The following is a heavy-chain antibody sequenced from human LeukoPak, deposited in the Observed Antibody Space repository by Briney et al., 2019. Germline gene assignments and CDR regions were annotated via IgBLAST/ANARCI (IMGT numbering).Heavy chain of an antibody. V-gene: IGHV3-23*01. CDR3: AKDAAVGVNTHPDY. J-gene: IGHJ4*02. CDR2: ISDRGGTT. CDR1: GFTFSSYA. D-gene: IGHD3-22*01. Sequence: GESLRLSCAASGFTFSSYAMAWVRQAPGKGLEWVSGISDRGGTTYYADSVEGRFTISRDNSKNTLYLQMNSLRAEDGAVYYCAKDAAVGVNTHPDYWGQGTLVTVSS.